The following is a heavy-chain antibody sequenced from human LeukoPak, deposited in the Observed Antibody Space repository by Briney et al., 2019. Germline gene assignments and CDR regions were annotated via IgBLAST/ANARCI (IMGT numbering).Heavy chain of an antibody. CDR3: AKVPRIAAAGTGFDY. CDR2: ISGSGGST. CDR1: GFTFSSYA. V-gene: IGHV3-23*01. J-gene: IGHJ4*02. D-gene: IGHD6-13*01. Sequence: GGSLRLSCAASGFTFSSYAMSWVRQTPGKGLEWVSAISGSGGSTYYADSVKGRFTISRDNSKNTLYLQMNSLRAEDTAVYYCAKVPRIAAAGTGFDYWGQGTLVTVSS.